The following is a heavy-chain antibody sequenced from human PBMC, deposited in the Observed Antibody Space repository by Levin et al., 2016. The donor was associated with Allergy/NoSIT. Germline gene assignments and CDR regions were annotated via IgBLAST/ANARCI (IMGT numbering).Heavy chain of an antibody. Sequence: SVKVSCKASGFTFTSSAVQWVRQARGQRLEWIGWIVVGSGNTNYAQKFQERVTITRDMSTSTAYMELSSLRSEDTAVYYCAAETGWPGESFGYYYGMDVWGQGTTVTVSS. D-gene: IGHD3-10*01. CDR1: GFTFTSSA. CDR2: IVVGSGNT. CDR3: AAETGWPGESFGYYYGMDV. J-gene: IGHJ6*02. V-gene: IGHV1-58*01.